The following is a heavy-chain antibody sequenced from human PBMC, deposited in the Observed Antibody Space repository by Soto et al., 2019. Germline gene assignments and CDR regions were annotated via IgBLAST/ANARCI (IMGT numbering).Heavy chain of an antibody. J-gene: IGHJ4*02. Sequence: PSETLSLTCPLSGCSISNYFWTWIRQPPGKGLEWIGYIHYSGTTSFFPSYNPSLRSRVTISEDTSKNQFSLKLLSVTTADTAVYFCAAGEASSRNLAPYYLDFWGQGTLVTVSS. D-gene: IGHD6-13*01. CDR1: GCSISNYF. CDR2: IHYSGTT. CDR3: AAGEASSRNLAPYYLDF. V-gene: IGHV4-59*01.